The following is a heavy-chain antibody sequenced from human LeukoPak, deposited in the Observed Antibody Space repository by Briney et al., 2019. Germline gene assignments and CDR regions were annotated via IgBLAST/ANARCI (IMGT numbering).Heavy chain of an antibody. D-gene: IGHD3-3*01. CDR3: ARGPGITIFGVVNKGYYMDV. Sequence: GASVKVSCKASGGTFSSYAISWVRQAPGQGLEWMGWMNPNSGNTGYVRKFQGRVTITRNTSISTAYMELNNLKSDDTGVYYCARGPGITIFGVVNKGYYMDVWGKGTTVTVSS. CDR1: GGTFSSYA. V-gene: IGHV1-8*03. J-gene: IGHJ6*03. CDR2: MNPNSGNT.